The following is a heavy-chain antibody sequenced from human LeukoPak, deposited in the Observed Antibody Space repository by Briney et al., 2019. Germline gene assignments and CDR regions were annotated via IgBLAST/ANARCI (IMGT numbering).Heavy chain of an antibody. CDR3: ARDFGPPKGVDY. CDR1: GFTFSSYS. V-gene: IGHV3-21*01. Sequence: PGGSLRLSCAASGFTFSSYSMNWVRQAPVKGLEWVSSISSSSSYIYYADSVKGRFTISRDNAKNSLYLQMNSLRAEDTAVYYCARDFGPPKGVDYWGQGTLVTVSS. CDR2: ISSSSSYI. J-gene: IGHJ4*02. D-gene: IGHD3-10*01.